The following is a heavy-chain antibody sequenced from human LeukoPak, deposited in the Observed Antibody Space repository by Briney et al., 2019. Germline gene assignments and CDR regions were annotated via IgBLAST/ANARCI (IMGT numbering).Heavy chain of an antibody. CDR3: AKGPYSDLLTDYSPFDD. J-gene: IGHJ4*02. D-gene: IGHD3-9*01. CDR2: IGWNSVSV. CDR1: GFSFNDYA. Sequence: PGRSLRLSCTGSGFSFNDYAMHWVRQPPGKGLEWVSGIGWNSVSVAYTDSVKGRFIISRDNARNSLYLQMHSLRAEDTALYYCAKGPYSDLLTDYSPFDDWGQGTLVTVS. V-gene: IGHV3-9*01.